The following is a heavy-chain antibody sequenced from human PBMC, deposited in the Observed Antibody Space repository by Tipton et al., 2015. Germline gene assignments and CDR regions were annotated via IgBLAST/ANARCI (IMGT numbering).Heavy chain of an antibody. CDR1: GFTFSSYW. Sequence: SLRLSCAASGFTFSSYWMGWVRQGPGKGLEWVAYIKPDGSEEKYVDAVRGRFTISRDNSKYTLYLQMNSLRTEDTAVYYCAPAVAWGQGTLVTVSS. V-gene: IGHV3-7*05. CDR3: APAVA. J-gene: IGHJ5*02. CDR2: IKPDGSEE. D-gene: IGHD6-19*01.